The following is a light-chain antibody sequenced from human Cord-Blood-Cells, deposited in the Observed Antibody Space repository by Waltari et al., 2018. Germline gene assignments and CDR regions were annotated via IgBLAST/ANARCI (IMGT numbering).Light chain of an antibody. Sequence: DIQMTQPPSTLSASVGDRVTITCRASQSISSWLAWYQQKPGKAPKLLIYKASSLESGVPSRFSGSGSGTEFTLTISSLQPDDFATYYCQQYNSYWTFGQGTKLEIK. CDR1: QSISSW. J-gene: IGKJ2*01. CDR3: QQYNSYWT. CDR2: KAS. V-gene: IGKV1-5*03.